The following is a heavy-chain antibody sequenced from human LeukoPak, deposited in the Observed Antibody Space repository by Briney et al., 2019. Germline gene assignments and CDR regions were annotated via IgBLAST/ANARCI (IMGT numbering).Heavy chain of an antibody. D-gene: IGHD5-18*01. CDR3: AKEVDTAMVGIDY. Sequence: GGSLRLSCAASGFTFSSYWMHWVRQAPGKGLVWVSRINSDGSSTSYADSVKGRFTISRDNSKNTLYLQMNSLRAEDTAVYYCAKEVDTAMVGIDYWGQGTLVTVSS. J-gene: IGHJ4*02. CDR1: GFTFSSYW. V-gene: IGHV3-74*01. CDR2: INSDGSST.